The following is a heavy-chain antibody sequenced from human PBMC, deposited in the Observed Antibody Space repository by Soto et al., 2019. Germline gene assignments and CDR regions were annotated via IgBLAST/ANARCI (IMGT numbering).Heavy chain of an antibody. Sequence: QVQLVQSGAEVKKPGASVKVSCKASGYTFTSYGISWVRQAPGQGLEWMGWISAYNGNTNYAQKLQGRVTMTTDTYPRTAYIGLRTLRSDDTAVNYCAILSPEMFYGSGSYMVGFYYSYMDVWGKGTTVTVSS. D-gene: IGHD3-10*01. J-gene: IGHJ6*03. CDR1: GYTFTSYG. CDR3: AILSPEMFYGSGSYMVGFYYSYMDV. V-gene: IGHV1-18*01. CDR2: ISAYNGNT.